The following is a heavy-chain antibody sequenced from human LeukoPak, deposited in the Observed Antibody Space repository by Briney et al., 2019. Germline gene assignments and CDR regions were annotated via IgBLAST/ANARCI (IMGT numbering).Heavy chain of an antibody. J-gene: IGHJ4*02. Sequence: GGSLRLSCAASGSTFSSYGMNWVRQAPGKGLEWVSYISSSSSYIYFADSVKGRFTISRDNAKNSLYLQLNSLRAEDTAVYYCARDRVTMIRGVTALDYWGQGTLVTASS. CDR3: ARDRVTMIRGVTALDY. CDR2: ISSSSSYI. CDR1: GSTFSSYG. V-gene: IGHV3-21*01. D-gene: IGHD3-10*01.